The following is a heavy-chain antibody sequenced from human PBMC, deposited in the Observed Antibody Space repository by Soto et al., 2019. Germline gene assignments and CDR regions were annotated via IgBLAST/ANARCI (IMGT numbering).Heavy chain of an antibody. V-gene: IGHV3-23*01. Sequence: GGSLRLSCAASGFTFSSSAMNWVRQAPGKGLEWVSVISGSDGRTYYADSVKGRFTISRDNSRNTLYLDINSLRAEDTAVYYCAKSLDINWKNWFDPWGQGTLVTVSS. CDR3: AKSLDINWKNWFDP. D-gene: IGHD1-1*01. CDR2: ISGSDGRT. CDR1: GFTFSSSA. J-gene: IGHJ5*02.